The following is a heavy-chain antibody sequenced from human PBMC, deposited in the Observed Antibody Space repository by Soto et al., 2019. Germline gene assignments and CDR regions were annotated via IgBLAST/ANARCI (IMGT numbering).Heavy chain of an antibody. D-gene: IGHD6-13*01. CDR2: INAGNGNT. J-gene: IGHJ3*02. V-gene: IGHV1-3*01. CDR3: ARVLSSWSRDAFDI. Sequence: GASVKVSCKASGYTFTSYAMHWVRQAPGQRLEWMGWINAGNGNTKYSQKFQGRVTITRDTSASTAYMELSSLRSEDTSVYYCARVLSSWSRDAFDIWGQGTMLTVSS. CDR1: GYTFTSYA.